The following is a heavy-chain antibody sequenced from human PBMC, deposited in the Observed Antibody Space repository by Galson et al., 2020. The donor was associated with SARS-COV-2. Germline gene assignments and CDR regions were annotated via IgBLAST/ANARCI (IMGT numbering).Heavy chain of an antibody. J-gene: IGHJ4*02. CDR3: ASPASGSYYSQFDY. D-gene: IGHD3-10*01. CDR2: ISYDGSNK. CDR1: GFTFSSYA. V-gene: IGHV3-30*04. Sequence: GESLKISCAASGFTFSSYAMHWVRQAPGKGLEWVAVISYDGSNKYYADSVKGRFTISRDNSKNTLYLQMNSLRAEDTAVYYCASPASGSYYSQFDYWGQGTLVTVSS.